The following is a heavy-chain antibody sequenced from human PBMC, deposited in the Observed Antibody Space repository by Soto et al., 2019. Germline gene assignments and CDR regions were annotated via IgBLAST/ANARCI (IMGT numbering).Heavy chain of an antibody. CDR2: ISGSGGST. CDR3: ARRGILTGYYVGWFDP. J-gene: IGHJ5*02. Sequence: GGSLRLSCAASEFTFSTYAMNWVRQAPGKGLAWDSGISGSGGSTFYADSVKGRFTISRDNSKNTLYLQMNSPRAEDTAVYYCARRGILTGYYVGWFDPWGQGTLVTVSS. V-gene: IGHV3-23*01. D-gene: IGHD3-9*01. CDR1: EFTFSTYA.